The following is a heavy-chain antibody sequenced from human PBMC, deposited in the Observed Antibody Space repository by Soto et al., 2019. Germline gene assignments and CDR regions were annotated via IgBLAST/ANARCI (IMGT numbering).Heavy chain of an antibody. Sequence: ASVKVSCKISGYTLIELSMHWVRQAPGKGLEWMGGFDPEDGETIYPQKFQGRVTMTEDTSSDTAYMELSSLRSEDTAVYYCATGHHWNHPRLGYYFHYWGQGTLVTVSS. CDR1: GYTLIELS. V-gene: IGHV1-24*01. D-gene: IGHD1-1*01. CDR3: ATGHHWNHPRLGYYFHY. CDR2: FDPEDGET. J-gene: IGHJ4*02.